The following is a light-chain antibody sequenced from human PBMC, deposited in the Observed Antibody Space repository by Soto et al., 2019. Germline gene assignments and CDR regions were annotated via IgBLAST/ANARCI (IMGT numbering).Light chain of an antibody. J-gene: IGKJ2*02. CDR1: QDINHF. CDR3: QQYDRLPCT. CDR2: DAS. Sequence: DVQMTQSPSSLSASVGDRVTITCQASQDINHFLNWYQQKPGKAPNLLIYDASNLESGVPSTFSGAESGTHFTLTITSLRHEDIATYYCQQYDRLPCTVGQGTKLDSK. V-gene: IGKV1-33*01.